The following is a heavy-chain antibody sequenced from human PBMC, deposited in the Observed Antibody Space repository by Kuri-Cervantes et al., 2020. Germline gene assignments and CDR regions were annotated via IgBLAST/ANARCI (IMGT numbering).Heavy chain of an antibody. J-gene: IGHJ4*02. CDR2: ISAYNGNT. CDR3: ARDSSGWYPRYYFDY. D-gene: IGHD6-19*01. CDR1: GYTFTSYA. Sequence: ASVKVSCKASGYTFTSYAMNWVRQAPGQGLEWMGWISAYNGNTNYAQKLQGRVTMTTDTSTSTAYMELRSLRSDDTAVYCCARDSSGWYPRYYFDYWGQGTLVTVSS. V-gene: IGHV1-18*01.